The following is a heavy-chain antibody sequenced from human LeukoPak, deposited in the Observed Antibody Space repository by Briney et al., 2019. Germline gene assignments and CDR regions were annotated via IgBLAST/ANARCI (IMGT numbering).Heavy chain of an antibody. J-gene: IGHJ6*02. CDR3: ARDPRNGMDV. CDR1: GGSISSGSYY. V-gene: IGHV4-61*02. Sequence: SETLSLTCTVSGGSISSGSYYWSWIRQPAGKGLEWIGRIYTSGSTNYNPSLKSRVTISVDTSKNQFSLKLSSVTAADTAVYYCARDPRNGMDVWGQGTTVTVSS. CDR2: IYTSGST.